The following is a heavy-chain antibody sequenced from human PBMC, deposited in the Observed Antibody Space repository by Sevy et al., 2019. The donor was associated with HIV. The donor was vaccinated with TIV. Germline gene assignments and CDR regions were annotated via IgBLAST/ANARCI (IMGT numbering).Heavy chain of an antibody. J-gene: IGHJ3*02. CDR3: ARGGGYFDDGFDI. Sequence: SETLSLTCTVSAGSISSYYLTWIRQPAGKGLEWIGHIYGSGSTNYNPSLKSRVTMSVDTSKKNFSLKLTSVTAADTAVYYCARGGGYFDDGFDIWGQGTMVTVSS. D-gene: IGHD3-10*01. V-gene: IGHV4-4*07. CDR1: AGSISSYY. CDR2: IYGSGST.